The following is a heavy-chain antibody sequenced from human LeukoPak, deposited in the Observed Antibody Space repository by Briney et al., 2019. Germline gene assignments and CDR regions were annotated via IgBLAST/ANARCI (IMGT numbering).Heavy chain of an antibody. V-gene: IGHV4-59*01. Sequence: SETLSLTCTVSGGSISSYYWSWIRQPPGKGLEWIGYIYYSGSTNYNPSLKSRVTIPVDTSKNQFSLKLSSVTAADTAVYYCARDSADYDFWSGYPYGMDVWGQGTTVTVSS. D-gene: IGHD3-3*01. J-gene: IGHJ6*02. CDR3: ARDSADYDFWSGYPYGMDV. CDR1: GGSISSYY. CDR2: IYYSGST.